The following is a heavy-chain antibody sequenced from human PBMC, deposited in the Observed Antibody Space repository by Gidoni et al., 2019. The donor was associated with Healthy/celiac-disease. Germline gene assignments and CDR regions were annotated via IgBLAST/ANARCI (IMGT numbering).Heavy chain of an antibody. CDR3: ARIGDPYGDSNDAFDI. CDR1: GGSISSYY. V-gene: IGHV4-59*01. Sequence: QVQLQESGPGLVKPSETLSLTCTVSGGSISSYYWSWIRQPPGKGLEWIGYIYYSGSTNYNPSLKSRVTISVDTSKNQFSLKLSSVTAADTAVYYCARIGDPYGDSNDAFDIWGQGTMVTVSS. CDR2: IYYSGST. J-gene: IGHJ3*02. D-gene: IGHD4-17*01.